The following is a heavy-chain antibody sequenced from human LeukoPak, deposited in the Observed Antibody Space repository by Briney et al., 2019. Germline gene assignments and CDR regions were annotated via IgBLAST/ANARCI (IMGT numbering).Heavy chain of an antibody. V-gene: IGHV1-46*01. Sequence: ASVKVSCKASGYTFTSYYMHWVRQAPGRGLEWMGMINPSGGGTNYAQKLQGRVTMTTDTSTSTAYMELRSLRSDDTAVYYCARDRYSSGWRDSYYYYYGMDVWGQGTTVTVSS. D-gene: IGHD6-19*01. CDR2: INPSGGGT. CDR3: ARDRYSSGWRDSYYYYYGMDV. J-gene: IGHJ6*02. CDR1: GYTFTSYY.